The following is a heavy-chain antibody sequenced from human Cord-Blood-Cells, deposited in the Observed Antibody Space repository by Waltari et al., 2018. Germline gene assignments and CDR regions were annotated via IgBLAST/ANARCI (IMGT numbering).Heavy chain of an antibody. D-gene: IGHD3-3*01. CDR3: ARVFSPYDFWSGFVGAFDI. V-gene: IGHV1-46*01. CDR1: GYTCTSYY. CDR2: INPSGGNK. Sequence: QVQLVQSGAEVNKPGASVKVSCKASGYTCTSYYIHLVRQAAGQGIEWMGIINPSGGNKSYAQKFQGRVTMTRDTSTSTVYMELSSLRSEDTAVYYCARVFSPYDFWSGFVGAFDIWGQGTMVTVSS. J-gene: IGHJ3*02.